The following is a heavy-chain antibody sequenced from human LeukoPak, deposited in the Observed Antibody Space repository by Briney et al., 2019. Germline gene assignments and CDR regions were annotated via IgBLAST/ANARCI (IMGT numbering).Heavy chain of an antibody. CDR1: GFTFSSYW. CDR2: IKQDGSEK. Sequence: PGGSLRLSCAASGFTFSSYWMSWVRQAPGKGLEWVANIKQDGSEKYYVDSVKGRFTISSDNAKNSLYLQMNSLRAEDTAVYYCARDGALFDWLLGRGGYYFDYWGQGTLVTVSS. V-gene: IGHV3-7*01. D-gene: IGHD3-9*01. CDR3: ARDGALFDWLLGRGGYYFDY. J-gene: IGHJ4*02.